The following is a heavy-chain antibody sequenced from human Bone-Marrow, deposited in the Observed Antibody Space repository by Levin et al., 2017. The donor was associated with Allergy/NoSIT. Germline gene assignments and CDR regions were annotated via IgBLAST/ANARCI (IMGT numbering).Heavy chain of an antibody. V-gene: IGHV3-23*01. D-gene: IGHD5-18*01. Sequence: GGSLRLSCGASGFTFSNYAMNWVRQAPGKGLEWVSSIDNSGGNPYYADSVKGRFTISRDNSKDTLYLQINGLRAEDTALYYCAKDRDRYGWYFDYWGPGTLVTVSS. CDR2: IDNSGGNP. J-gene: IGHJ4*02. CDR3: AKDRDRYGWYFDY. CDR1: GFTFSNYA.